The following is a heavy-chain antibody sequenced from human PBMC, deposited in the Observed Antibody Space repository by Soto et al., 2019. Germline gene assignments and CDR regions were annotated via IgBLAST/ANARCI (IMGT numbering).Heavy chain of an antibody. Sequence: SETLSLTCTVSGGSISSYYWSWIRQPPGKGLEWIGYIYYGGSTNYNPSLKSRVTISVDTSKNQFSLKLSSVTAADTAVYYCARQWGTDAFYIWGQGTMVTVSS. D-gene: IGHD1-1*01. CDR3: ARQWGTDAFYI. V-gene: IGHV4-59*08. J-gene: IGHJ3*02. CDR1: GGSISSYY. CDR2: IYYGGST.